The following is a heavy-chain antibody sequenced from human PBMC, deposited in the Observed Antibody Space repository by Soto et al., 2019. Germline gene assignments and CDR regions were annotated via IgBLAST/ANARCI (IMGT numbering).Heavy chain of an antibody. CDR2: IYSGGST. D-gene: IGHD2-15*01. Sequence: EVQLVESGGGLIQPGGSLRLSCAASGFTVSSNYMSWVRQAPGKGLEWVSVIYSGGSTYYADSVKGRFTISRDNSKNTLYLQMNGLRAEESAVYYCARPYRDCSGGSSYSVVGMDVWGQGTTVTVSS. CDR3: ARPYRDCSGGSSYSVVGMDV. J-gene: IGHJ6*02. V-gene: IGHV3-53*01. CDR1: GFTVSSNY.